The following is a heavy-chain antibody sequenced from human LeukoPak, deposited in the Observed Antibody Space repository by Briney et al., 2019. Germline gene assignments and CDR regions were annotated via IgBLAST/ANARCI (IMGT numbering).Heavy chain of an antibody. CDR3: ARGVSGYCSGGSCFPSYAFDI. D-gene: IGHD2-15*01. J-gene: IGHJ3*02. CDR2: IIAYNGNT. Sequence: ASVKDSCKASGYTFTSYGISWVRQAPGQGLEWMGWIIAYNGNTNYAQKLQGRVTMTTDTSTSTAYVELRSLRSDDTAVYYCARGVSGYCSGGSCFPSYAFDIWGQGTMVTVSS. V-gene: IGHV1-18*01. CDR1: GYTFTSYG.